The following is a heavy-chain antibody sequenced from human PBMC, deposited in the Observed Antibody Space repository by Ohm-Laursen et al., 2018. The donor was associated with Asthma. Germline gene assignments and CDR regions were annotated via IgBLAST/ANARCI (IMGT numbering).Heavy chain of an antibody. CDR1: GFTFEDYA. CDR2: ISWNSGSI. Sequence: SLRLSCAASGFTFEDYAMHWVRQAPGKGLEWVSGISWNSGSIVYADSVKGRFTISRDNAKNSLYLQMNSLRPEDTAFYYCAKLVGVTTAWGQGTLVTVSS. CDR3: AKLVGVTTA. V-gene: IGHV3-9*01. D-gene: IGHD4-17*01. J-gene: IGHJ5*02.